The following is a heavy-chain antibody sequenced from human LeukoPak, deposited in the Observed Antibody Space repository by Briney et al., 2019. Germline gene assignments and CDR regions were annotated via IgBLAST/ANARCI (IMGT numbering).Heavy chain of an antibody. CDR2: IYTSGST. J-gene: IGHJ6*03. V-gene: IGHV4-4*07. Sequence: SETLSLTCTVSGGSVSSYYWSWIRQPAGKGLEWIGRIYTSGSTNYNPSLKSRVTMSVGTSKNQFSLKLSSVTAADTAVYYCARDSSGWEGEYYYYYMDVWGKGTTVTISS. D-gene: IGHD6-19*01. CDR3: ARDSSGWEGEYYYYYMDV. CDR1: GGSVSSYY.